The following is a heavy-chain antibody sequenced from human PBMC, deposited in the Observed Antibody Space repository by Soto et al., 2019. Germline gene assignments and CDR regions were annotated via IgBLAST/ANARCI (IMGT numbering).Heavy chain of an antibody. J-gene: IGHJ3*02. D-gene: IGHD6-13*01. Sequence: GGSLRLSCAASGFTFDDYAMHWVRQAPGKGLEWVSGISWNSGSIGYADSVKGRFTISRDNAKNSLYLQMNSLRAEDTALYYCAKDILFVAAAAWGAFDIWGQGTMVTVSS. CDR3: AKDILFVAAAAWGAFDI. CDR1: GFTFDDYA. CDR2: ISWNSGSI. V-gene: IGHV3-9*01.